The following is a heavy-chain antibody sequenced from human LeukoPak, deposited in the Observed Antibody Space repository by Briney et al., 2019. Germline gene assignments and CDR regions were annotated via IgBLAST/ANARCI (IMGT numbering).Heavy chain of an antibody. J-gene: IGHJ6*02. Sequence: SETLSLTCTVSGGSISSYYWSWIRQPPGKGLEWIGYIYYSGSTNYNPSLKSRVTISVDTSKNQFSLKLSSVTAADTAVYYCAGWVVAATPLYYYYGMDVWGQGTTVTVSS. CDR2: IYYSGST. CDR3: AGWVVAATPLYYYYGMDV. V-gene: IGHV4-59*12. D-gene: IGHD2-15*01. CDR1: GGSISSYY.